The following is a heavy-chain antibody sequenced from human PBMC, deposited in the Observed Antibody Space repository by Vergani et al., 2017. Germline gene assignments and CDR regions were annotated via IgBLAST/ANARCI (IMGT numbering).Heavy chain of an antibody. D-gene: IGHD3-3*01. CDR1: GFTLSNYD. CDR2: IQFDGSNQ. CDR3: AKHVRGWSIDY. V-gene: IGHV3-30*02. J-gene: IGHJ4*02. Sequence: QVQLVESGGGVVQRGGSLRLSCATSGFTLSNYDMQWIRQGPGKGLEFVAFIQFDGSNQYYADSVKGRFTLSRDFSKNTLYLQMNSLRVDDTATYYCAKHVRGWSIDYWGQGTQVIVSS.